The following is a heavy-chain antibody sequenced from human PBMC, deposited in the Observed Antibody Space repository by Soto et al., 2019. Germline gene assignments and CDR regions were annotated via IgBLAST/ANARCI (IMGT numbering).Heavy chain of an antibody. D-gene: IGHD6-19*01. CDR3: ASSSGRYHHFDY. CDR2: IYYSGST. J-gene: IGHJ4*02. Sequence: PSETLSLTCTVSGGSISSYYWSWIRQPPGKGLEWIGNIYYSGSTSYNPSLQSRVTISVGTSKNQFSLKLSSVTAADTAVYYCASSSGRYHHFDYWGQGTLVTVST. V-gene: IGHV4-59*08. CDR1: GGSISSYY.